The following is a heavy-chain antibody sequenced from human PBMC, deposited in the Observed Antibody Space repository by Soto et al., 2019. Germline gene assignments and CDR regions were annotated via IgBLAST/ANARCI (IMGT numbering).Heavy chain of an antibody. Sequence: GGSLRLSCAASGFTFSIYGMHWFGQAPGKGLEWVAVIWYDGSNKYYADSVKGRFTISRDNSKNTLYLQMNSLRAEDTAVYYCARDIRWGYDILTGYPDYWGQGTLVTVSS. J-gene: IGHJ4*02. CDR3: ARDIRWGYDILTGYPDY. CDR1: GFTFSIYG. V-gene: IGHV3-33*01. D-gene: IGHD3-9*01. CDR2: IWYDGSNK.